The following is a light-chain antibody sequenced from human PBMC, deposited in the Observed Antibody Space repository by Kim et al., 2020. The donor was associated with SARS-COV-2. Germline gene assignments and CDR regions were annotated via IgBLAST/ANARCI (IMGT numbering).Light chain of an antibody. CDR1: RSVYSGY. Sequence: EVVLTQSPGTLSLSPGERATLSCRDSRSVYSGYFVWYQQNPGQAPRLLIFGASNRATGIPDRFSGSGSGTDFSLTISRLEPEDFAVYDCKQYTESSFSFGQGTKLEI. V-gene: IGKV3-20*01. CDR3: KQYTESSFS. CDR2: GAS. J-gene: IGKJ2*01.